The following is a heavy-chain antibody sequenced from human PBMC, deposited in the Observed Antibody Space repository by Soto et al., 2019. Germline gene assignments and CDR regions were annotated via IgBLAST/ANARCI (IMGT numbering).Heavy chain of an antibody. D-gene: IGHD4-4*01. CDR2: ISYDGSNK. J-gene: IGHJ6*02. Sequence: QVQLVESGGGVVQPGRSLRLSCAASGFTFSSYAMHWVRRAPGKGLEWVAVISYDGSNKYYADSVKGRFTISRDNSKNTLYLQMNSLRAEDTAVYYCARDLQVQYPYYYYYGMDVWGQGTTVTVSS. V-gene: IGHV3-30-3*01. CDR3: ARDLQVQYPYYYYYGMDV. CDR1: GFTFSSYA.